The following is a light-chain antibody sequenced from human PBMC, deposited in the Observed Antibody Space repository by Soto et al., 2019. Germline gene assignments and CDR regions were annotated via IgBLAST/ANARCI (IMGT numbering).Light chain of an antibody. CDR3: SSYTSTSTPYV. CDR1: SSDIGGYNY. V-gene: IGLV2-14*03. Sequence: QSALTQPACVSGSPGQSSAISYTGTSSDIGGYNYVSWYQQHPGKAPKLLIYDVTHRPSGVSNRFSGSKSGDTASLTISGLQAEDEADYYCSSYTSTSTPYVFGTGTKVTVL. J-gene: IGLJ1*01. CDR2: DVT.